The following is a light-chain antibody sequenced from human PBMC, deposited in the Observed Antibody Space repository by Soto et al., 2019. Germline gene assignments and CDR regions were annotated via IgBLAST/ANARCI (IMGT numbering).Light chain of an antibody. CDR3: QQFHTYPRT. Sequence: DIHLTQSPSFLSASVGDRVTITCRASQDISTNLAWYQQKPGKAPKLLIFAASTLQSGVPSRISGSGSGTEFTLTISSLQPEDFATYCCQQFHTYPRTFGQGTKV. CDR2: AAS. CDR1: QDISTN. V-gene: IGKV1-9*01. J-gene: IGKJ1*01.